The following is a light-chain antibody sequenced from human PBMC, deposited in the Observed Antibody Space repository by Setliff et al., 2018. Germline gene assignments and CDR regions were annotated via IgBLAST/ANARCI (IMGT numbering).Light chain of an antibody. Sequence: LAQPPSASGSPGQSLTISCTGTSSDVGAYNYVSWYQQHPGKAPKLMIYEVTKRPSGVPDRFSGSKSGNTASLTVSGLQADDEADYYCSSYAASYNPYVFGTGTKATVL. CDR1: SSDVGAYNY. CDR3: SSYAASYNPYV. V-gene: IGLV2-8*01. CDR2: EVT. J-gene: IGLJ1*01.